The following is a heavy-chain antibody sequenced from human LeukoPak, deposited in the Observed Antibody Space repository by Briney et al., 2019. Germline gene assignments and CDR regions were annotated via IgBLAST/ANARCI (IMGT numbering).Heavy chain of an antibody. CDR1: GFTFSSYW. J-gene: IGHJ4*02. V-gene: IGHV3-7*01. Sequence: GGSLRLSCAASGFTFSSYWMSWVRQAPGKGLEWVANIKQDGSEKYYVDSVKGRFTISRDNAKNSPYLQMNSLRAEDTAVYYCARDGAYYYDSSTDYWGQGILVTVSS. CDR3: ARDGAYYYDSSTDY. D-gene: IGHD3-22*01. CDR2: IKQDGSEK.